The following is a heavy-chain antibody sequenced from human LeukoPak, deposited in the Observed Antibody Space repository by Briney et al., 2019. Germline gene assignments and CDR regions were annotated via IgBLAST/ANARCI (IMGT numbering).Heavy chain of an antibody. Sequence: GGSLRLSCAASGFTFTNYAINWVRQAPGKGLEWVSAISGRGANTYYADSVKGRFTISRDNSKNTLYLQMSTLRAEDTAVYYCAKATAPHLGYAFDIWGQGTMVIVFS. CDR3: AKATAPHLGYAFDI. V-gene: IGHV3-23*01. D-gene: IGHD7-27*01. J-gene: IGHJ3*02. CDR2: ISGRGANT. CDR1: GFTFTNYA.